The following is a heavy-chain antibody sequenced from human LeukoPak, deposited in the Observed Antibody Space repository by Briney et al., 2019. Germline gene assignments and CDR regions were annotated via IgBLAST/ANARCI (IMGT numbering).Heavy chain of an antibody. J-gene: IGHJ4*02. CDR3: ASDIVVVPAAMHGARDY. CDR2: IIPIFGTA. D-gene: IGHD2-2*01. CDR1: GGTFSSYA. V-gene: IGHV1-69*06. Sequence: ASVKVSCKASGGTFSSYAISWVRQAPGQGLEWMGGIIPIFGTANYAQKFQGRVTITADKSSSTAYMELSSLRSEDTAVYYCASDIVVVPAAMHGARDYWGQGTLVTVSS.